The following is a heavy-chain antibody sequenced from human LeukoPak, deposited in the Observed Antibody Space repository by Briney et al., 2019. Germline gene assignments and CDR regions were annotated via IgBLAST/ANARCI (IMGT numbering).Heavy chain of an antibody. D-gene: IGHD6-19*01. V-gene: IGHV1-2*02. J-gene: IGHJ4*02. Sequence: ASVRVSFKASGYTFTVYYIHWVRQAPGQGLEWMGWINPNSGGTNYAQNFRGRVTMTRDTSIGTAYMELSRLRVDDTAVYYCAKGGSAWDNPFDYWGQGTLVTVSS. CDR3: AKGGSAWDNPFDY. CDR2: INPNSGGT. CDR1: GYTFTVYY.